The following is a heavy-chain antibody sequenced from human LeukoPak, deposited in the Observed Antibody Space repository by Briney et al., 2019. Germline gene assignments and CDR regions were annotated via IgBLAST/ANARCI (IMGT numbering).Heavy chain of an antibody. Sequence: GGSLRLSCAASGFSFSNYWMDWIRQAPGKGLEWVGSTKPDGSEKYYVDSVKGRFTISRDNAKNSLYLQMNGLRAEDTAVYYCARREYSYGYSDYWGQGTLVTVSS. CDR3: ARREYSYGYSDY. J-gene: IGHJ4*02. CDR2: TKPDGSEK. V-gene: IGHV3-7*01. CDR1: GFSFSNYW. D-gene: IGHD5-18*01.